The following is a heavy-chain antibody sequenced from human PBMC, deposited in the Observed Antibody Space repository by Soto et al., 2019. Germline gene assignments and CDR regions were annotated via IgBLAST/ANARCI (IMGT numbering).Heavy chain of an antibody. J-gene: IGHJ1*01. V-gene: IGHV3-30*18. CDR1: GFPFSPYG. CDR2: ISNDGSNT. Sequence: GGSLRLSCAASGFPFSPYGMHWVRQAPGKGLEWVAGISNDGSNTYYGDSVKGRFTISRDNSEKTLYLQMNSLRAADTAVYYCAKEPPDIAAGGISSWGQGTLVPVSS. CDR3: AKEPPDIAAGGISS. D-gene: IGHD6-13*01.